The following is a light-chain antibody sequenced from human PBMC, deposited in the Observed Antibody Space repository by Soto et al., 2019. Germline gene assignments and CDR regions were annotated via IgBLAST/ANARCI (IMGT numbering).Light chain of an antibody. CDR1: QSISSY. CDR3: QQSYSTWT. J-gene: IGKJ1*01. CDR2: AAS. V-gene: IGKV1-39*01. Sequence: DIQITQSPSSLSASVGDRVTITCRASQSISSYLNWYQQKPGKAPKLLIYAASSLQSGVPSRFSGSGSGTDFTLTISSLQPEDFATYYCQQSYSTWTFGQGTKEDIK.